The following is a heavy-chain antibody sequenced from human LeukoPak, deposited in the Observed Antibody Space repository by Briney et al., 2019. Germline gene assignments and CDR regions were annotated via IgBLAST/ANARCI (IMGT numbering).Heavy chain of an antibody. CDR1: GYTLTELS. CDR3: ATGLQYGLWGVPYFYYMHA. J-gene: IGHJ6*03. D-gene: IGHD3-10*01. CDR2: FDPEDGET. Sequence: ASVKVSCKVSGYTLTELSMHWVRQAPGKGLEWMGGFDPEDGETIYAQKFQGRVTMTEDTSTDTAYMELSSLRSEDTAVYYCATGLQYGLWGVPYFYYMHAWGKGTTVVVSS. V-gene: IGHV1-24*01.